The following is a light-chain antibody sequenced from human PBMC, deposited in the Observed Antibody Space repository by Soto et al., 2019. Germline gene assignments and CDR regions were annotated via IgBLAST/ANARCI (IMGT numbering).Light chain of an antibody. CDR1: QSLFDIDDGKTY. J-gene: IGKJ4*01. V-gene: IGKV2-40*01. CDR3: MHRIGFPLT. Sequence: VLTQTPLSLAVTPGEPASISCRSSQSLFDIDDGKTYIDCYLQKAGQSPQLLIYTLSNRASGGPARFSDRVSGTGFTPKVSRVEAGDVGVYYCMHRIGFPLTFGGGTKVEI. CDR2: TLS.